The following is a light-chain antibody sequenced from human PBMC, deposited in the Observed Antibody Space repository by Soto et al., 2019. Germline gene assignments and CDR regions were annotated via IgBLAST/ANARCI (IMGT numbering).Light chain of an antibody. CDR1: SSDIGAYDY. CDR2: EVN. CDR3: ASFRSGTILV. V-gene: IGLV2-14*01. Sequence: QSALTQPASLSGSPGQSITISCTGTSSDIGAYDYVSWFQQHPGKAPKLMISEVNNRPSGVSRRFSGSKAGNTASLTISGLLEDDEADYFCASFRSGTILVFGSGTKVTVL. J-gene: IGLJ6*01.